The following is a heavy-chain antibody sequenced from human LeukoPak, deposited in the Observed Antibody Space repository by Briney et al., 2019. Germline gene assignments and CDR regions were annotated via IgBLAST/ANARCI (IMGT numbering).Heavy chain of an antibody. D-gene: IGHD4-17*01. V-gene: IGHV1-8*02. J-gene: IGHJ1*01. Sequence: ASVKVSCKASGYTFTGYYMHWVRQAPGQGLEWMGWMNPNSGNTGYAQKFQGRVTMTRNTSISTAYMELSSLRSEDTAVYYCARVATVTANAPLRHWGQGTLVTVSS. CDR2: MNPNSGNT. CDR1: GYTFTGYY. CDR3: ARVATVTANAPLRH.